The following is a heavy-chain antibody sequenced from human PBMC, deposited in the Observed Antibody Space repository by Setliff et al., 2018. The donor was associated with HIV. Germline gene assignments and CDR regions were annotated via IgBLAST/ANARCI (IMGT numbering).Heavy chain of an antibody. D-gene: IGHD3-22*01. CDR3: AKDLDYYDSSGYYFDY. Sequence: GGSLRLSCAASELTFSNYAMTWVRQAPGKGLEWVSSLSGSGGSTYYADSVKGRFTISRDNSKNTLYLQMNNLRAEDTAVYYCAKDLDYYDSSGYYFDYWGQGTLVTVSS. J-gene: IGHJ4*02. CDR1: ELTFSNYA. CDR2: LSGSGGST. V-gene: IGHV3-23*01.